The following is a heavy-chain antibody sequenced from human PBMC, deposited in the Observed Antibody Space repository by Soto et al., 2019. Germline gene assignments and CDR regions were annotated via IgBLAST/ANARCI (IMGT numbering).Heavy chain of an antibody. CDR2: IVPIFGSI. D-gene: IGHD2-15*01. Sequence: QVQLVQSGAEVKKPGSSVKVSCKASGGTFSSYGITWVRQAPGQGLEWMGGIVPIFGSINLAQKFRGRFPITPYKSPSTVYMELSSLTSADTAVDYCDSQERLDALDVWGQGTMVNV. V-gene: IGHV1-69*06. J-gene: IGHJ3*01. CDR3: DSQERLDALDV. CDR1: GGTFSSYG.